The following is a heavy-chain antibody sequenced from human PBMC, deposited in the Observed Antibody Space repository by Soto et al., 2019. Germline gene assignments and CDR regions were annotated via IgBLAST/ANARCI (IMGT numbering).Heavy chain of an antibody. J-gene: IGHJ5*02. Sequence: PSETLSLTCTVSGASINDDYWSWIRQTPGKGLEWVGFMYYSETTKYNPSLKGRVNMSLDTSKNQVSLHLKSVTAADTAVYYCARANSSTWYKLEYKWFDPWGQGTLVTVSS. CDR3: ARANSSTWYKLEYKWFDP. D-gene: IGHD6-13*01. CDR2: MYYSETT. V-gene: IGHV4-59*01. CDR1: GASINDDY.